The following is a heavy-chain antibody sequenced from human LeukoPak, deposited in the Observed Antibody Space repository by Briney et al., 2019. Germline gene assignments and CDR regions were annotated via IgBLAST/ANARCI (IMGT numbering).Heavy chain of an antibody. Sequence: SETLSLACTVSGGSISSYYWSWIRQPPGKGLEWIGYIYTSGSTNYNPSLKSRVTISVDTSKNQFSLKLSSVTAADTAVYYCASYDNWFDPWGQGTLVTVSS. CDR3: ASYDNWFDP. V-gene: IGHV4-4*09. J-gene: IGHJ5*02. CDR1: GGSISSYY. D-gene: IGHD3-16*01. CDR2: IYTSGST.